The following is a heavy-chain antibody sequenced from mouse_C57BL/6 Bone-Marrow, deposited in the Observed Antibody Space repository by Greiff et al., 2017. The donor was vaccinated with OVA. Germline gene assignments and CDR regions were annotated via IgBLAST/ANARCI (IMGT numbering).Heavy chain of an antibody. CDR1: GYTFTSYW. CDR2: IHPSDSDT. J-gene: IGHJ2*01. CDR3: AMHLTTVVATDY. V-gene: IGHV1-74*01. Sequence: QVQLQQPGAELVKPGASVKVSCKASGYTFTSYWMHWVKQGPGQGLEWIGRIHPSDSDTNYNQKFKGKATLTVDKSSSTAYMQLSSLTSEDSAVYYCAMHLTTVVATDYWGQGTTLTVSS. D-gene: IGHD1-1*01.